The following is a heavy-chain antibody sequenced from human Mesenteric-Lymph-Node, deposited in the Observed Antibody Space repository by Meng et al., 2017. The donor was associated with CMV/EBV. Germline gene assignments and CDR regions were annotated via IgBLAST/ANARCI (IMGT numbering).Heavy chain of an antibody. CDR2: ITWVGGNT. D-gene: IGHD2-2*01. J-gene: IGHJ4*02. CDR3: ARDYCTSTSCSVGY. V-gene: IGHV3-43*01. Sequence: GGSLRLSCAASGFIFDGYIMHWVRQAPGQGLEWVSHITWVGGNTYYADPVKGRFTIARDNSKNSLYLHMISLRSEDTALYYCARDYCTSTSCSVGYWGQGTLVTVSS. CDR1: GFIFDGYI.